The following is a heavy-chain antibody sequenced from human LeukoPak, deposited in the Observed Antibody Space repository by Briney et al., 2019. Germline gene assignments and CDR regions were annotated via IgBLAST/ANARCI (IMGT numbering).Heavy chain of an antibody. CDR2: ISGSGGST. CDR1: GFTFSSYA. CDR3: ARAFMTTSRSVNWFDP. J-gene: IGHJ5*02. Sequence: GGSLRLSCAASGFTFSSYAMSWVRQAPGKGLDWVSGISGSGGSTYYADSVKGRFTISRDNSKNTLYLQMNSLRAEDTAVYYCARAFMTTSRSVNWFDPWGQGTLVTVSS. D-gene: IGHD4-17*01. V-gene: IGHV3-23*01.